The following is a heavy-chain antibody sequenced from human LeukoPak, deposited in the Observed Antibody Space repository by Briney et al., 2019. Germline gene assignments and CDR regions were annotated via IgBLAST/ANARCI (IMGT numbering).Heavy chain of an antibody. CDR3: ARGIVGATSRFDP. Sequence: PGGSLRLSCAASGFTFSSYTMNWVRQAPGKGLELFSSISSAGTYVYYADSVKGRFTISRDNAKNSLYLQTNSLRAEDTAVYYCARGIVGATSRFDPWGQGTLVTVSS. J-gene: IGHJ5*02. CDR2: ISSAGTYV. D-gene: IGHD1-26*01. CDR1: GFTFSSYT. V-gene: IGHV3-21*01.